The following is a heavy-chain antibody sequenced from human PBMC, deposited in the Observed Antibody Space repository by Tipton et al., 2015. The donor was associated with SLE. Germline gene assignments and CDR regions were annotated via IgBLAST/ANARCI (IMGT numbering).Heavy chain of an antibody. CDR2: IYYSGST. CDR3: ARVVEVAEAFNI. CDR1: GGSISSHY. D-gene: IGHD2-15*01. V-gene: IGHV4-59*11. Sequence: LRLSCTVSGGSISSHYWSWIRQPPGKGLEWIGYIYYSGSTNYNPSLKSRVTISVDTSKNQFSLKLSSVTAADTAVYYCARVVEVAEAFNIWGQGTIXTVSS. J-gene: IGHJ3*02.